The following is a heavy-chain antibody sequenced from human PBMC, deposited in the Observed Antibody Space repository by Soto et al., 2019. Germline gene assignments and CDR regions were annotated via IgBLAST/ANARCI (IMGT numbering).Heavy chain of an antibody. CDR1: GGSISSNY. Sequence: QVQLQESGPGLVKPSETLSLTCSVSGGSISSNYWSWIRQPPGKGLEWIGYIYYSGSTNYNPSLKSRVTISADTSKNQFSLKLSTVTAADTAVYXCARDXYSSSHGSLRGGYGMDVWGQGTTVTVSS. D-gene: IGHD6-13*01. CDR2: IYYSGST. J-gene: IGHJ6*02. CDR3: ARDXYSSSHGSLRGGYGMDV. V-gene: IGHV4-59*01.